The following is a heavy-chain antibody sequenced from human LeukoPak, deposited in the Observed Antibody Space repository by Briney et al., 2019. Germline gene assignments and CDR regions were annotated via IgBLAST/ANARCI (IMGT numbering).Heavy chain of an antibody. J-gene: IGHJ4*02. CDR1: GDSISSGTYY. CDR3: ARGRDDDVWGSYPTCFDF. CDR2: IYNSGST. Sequence: PSETLSLTCTVSGDSISSGTYYWPWIRQPAGKGLEWIGRIYNSGSTGYNPSLKSRVTLSMDTSRNQFSLKLSSVTAADTAVYYCARGRDDDVWGSYPTCFDFWGQGTLVTVSS. V-gene: IGHV4-61*02. D-gene: IGHD3-16*01.